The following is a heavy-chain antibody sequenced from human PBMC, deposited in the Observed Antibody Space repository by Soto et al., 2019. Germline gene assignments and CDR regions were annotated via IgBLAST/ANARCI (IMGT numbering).Heavy chain of an antibody. Sequence: EVQLVESGGGLVQPGGSLRLSCATSGFILSDCAMNWVRQAPGKGLEWVSYISSSSSVIDYADSMKGRFTVSRDNARNSLYLKINSVRAEDTAVYYCARDLSWGSNWYYYMDVW. J-gene: IGHJ6*03. CDR2: ISSSSSVI. CDR3: ARDLSWGSNWYYYMDV. D-gene: IGHD7-27*01. CDR1: GFILSDCA. V-gene: IGHV3-48*01.